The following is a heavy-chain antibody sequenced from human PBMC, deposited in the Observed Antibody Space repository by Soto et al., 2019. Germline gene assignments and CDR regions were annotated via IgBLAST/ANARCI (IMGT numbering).Heavy chain of an antibody. V-gene: IGHV4-59*08. D-gene: IGHD6-19*01. J-gene: IGHJ4*02. CDR2: TYFYDGTT. CDR1: GDSLGGYY. Sequence: QVQLRESGPGLVKPSETLSLTCTVSGDSLGGYYWSWIRQTPGKGLEGIGYTYFYDGTTKYNPSLKSCLPLSVDKSKRQFSLRLSSVTAADTSVYYCARHLWSSGYYLVFDSWGQGTLVTVSS. CDR3: ARHLWSSGYYLVFDS.